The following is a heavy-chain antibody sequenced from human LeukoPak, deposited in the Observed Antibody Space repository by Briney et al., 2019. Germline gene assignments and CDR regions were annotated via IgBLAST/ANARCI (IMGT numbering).Heavy chain of an antibody. Sequence: GGSLRLSCAASGFTFSSYAMSWVRQAPGKGLEWVSAISGSGGSTYYADSVKGRFTISRDNSKNTLYLQMNSLRAEDTAVYYCAKDRGRIQLWLDAFDIWGQGTMVTVSS. J-gene: IGHJ3*02. CDR2: ISGSGGST. CDR1: GFTFSSYA. V-gene: IGHV3-23*01. D-gene: IGHD5-18*01. CDR3: AKDRGRIQLWLDAFDI.